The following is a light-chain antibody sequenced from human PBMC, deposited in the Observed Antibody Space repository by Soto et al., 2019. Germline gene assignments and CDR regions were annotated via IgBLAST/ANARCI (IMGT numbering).Light chain of an antibody. CDR1: QGISNY. Sequence: DIQMTQSPSSLSASVGDRFTVTCRASQGISNYLAWYQQKPGTVPKLLISAASTLQTGVPSRFSGGGSGTDFTLTISSLQPEDVATYYCQKYNSAPWTFGQGTKV. CDR3: QKYNSAPWT. CDR2: AAS. V-gene: IGKV1-27*01. J-gene: IGKJ1*01.